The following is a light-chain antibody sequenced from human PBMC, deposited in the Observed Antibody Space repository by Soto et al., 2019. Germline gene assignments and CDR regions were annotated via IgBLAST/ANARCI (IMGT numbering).Light chain of an antibody. CDR1: NSNIGSYT. CDR2: GNI. J-gene: IGLJ3*02. V-gene: IGLV1-44*01. CDR3: AAWDDSLNAWV. Sequence: QSVLPQPPSASGTPGQTVAISCSGTNSNIGSYTVNWYQQFPGTAPRLLTYGNIQRPSGVPDRFSGSKSDTSASLAISGLLSEDESDYYCAAWDDSLNAWVFGGGTKLTVL.